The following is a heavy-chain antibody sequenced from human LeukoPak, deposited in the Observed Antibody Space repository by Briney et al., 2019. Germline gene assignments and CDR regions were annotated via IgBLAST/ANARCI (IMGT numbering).Heavy chain of an antibody. Sequence: KPSETLSLTCAVYGGSFSGYYWSWIRQPPGKGLEWIGEINHSGSTNYNPSLKSRVTISVDTSKNQFSLKLSSVTTADTAVYYCARVWATGFGYWGQGTLVTVSS. J-gene: IGHJ4*02. CDR1: GGSFSGYY. CDR2: INHSGST. D-gene: IGHD3-16*01. V-gene: IGHV4-34*01. CDR3: ARVWATGFGY.